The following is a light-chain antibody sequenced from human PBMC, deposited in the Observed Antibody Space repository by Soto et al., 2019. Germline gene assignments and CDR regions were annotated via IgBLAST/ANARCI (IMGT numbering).Light chain of an antibody. CDR3: CSYAGSSNFF. Sequence: TDPVSVCWSPGRAVTISCTGTSSDIGAYNFVSWYQLHPDKAPKVMIYDATKRPSGVPDRFSGSKSGTTASLTISGLQDEDEADYYCCSYAGSSNFFFGTGTKVTAL. CDR2: DAT. CDR1: SSDIGAYNF. J-gene: IGLJ1*01. V-gene: IGLV2-11*01.